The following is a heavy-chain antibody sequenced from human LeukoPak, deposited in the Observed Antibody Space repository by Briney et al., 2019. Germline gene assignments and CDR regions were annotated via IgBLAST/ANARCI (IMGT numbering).Heavy chain of an antibody. CDR3: ARDRGAYCGGDCYPDI. D-gene: IGHD2-21*02. CDR1: GFTFSSYG. J-gene: IGHJ3*02. Sequence: GRSLRLSCAASGFTFSSYGMHWVRQAPGNGLEWVALIWYDGSNKYYADSVKGRFTISRDNSKNTLYLQMNSPRAEDTAVYYCARDRGAYCGGDCYPDIWGQGTMVTVSS. V-gene: IGHV3-33*01. CDR2: IWYDGSNK.